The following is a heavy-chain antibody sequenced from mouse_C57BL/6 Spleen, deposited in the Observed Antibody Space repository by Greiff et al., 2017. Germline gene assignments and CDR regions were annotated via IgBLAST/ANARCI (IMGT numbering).Heavy chain of an antibody. CDR2: INPNNGGT. V-gene: IGHV1-22*01. Sequence: EVKLVESGPELVKPGASVKMSCKASGYTFTDYNMHWVKQSHGKSLEWIGYINPNNGGTSYNQKFKGKATLTVNKSSSTAYMELRSLTSEDSAVYYCARHYYYGSSYGFAYWGQGTLVTVSA. J-gene: IGHJ3*01. CDR1: GYTFTDYN. CDR3: ARHYYYGSSYGFAY. D-gene: IGHD1-1*01.